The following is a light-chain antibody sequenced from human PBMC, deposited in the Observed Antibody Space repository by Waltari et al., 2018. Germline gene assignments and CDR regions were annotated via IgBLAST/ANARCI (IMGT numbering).Light chain of an antibody. J-gene: IGKJ1*01. CDR1: HSVTRAF. CDR3: QHYLRLPVT. Sequence: EIVLTQSPGTLSLSPGESATLSCRTSHSVTRAFAWYQQKPGQAPRLLIYGASNRATGIPDRFSGSGSGTDFSLTISSLEPEDFAVYYCQHYLRLPVTFGQGTKVEVK. V-gene: IGKV3-20*01. CDR2: GAS.